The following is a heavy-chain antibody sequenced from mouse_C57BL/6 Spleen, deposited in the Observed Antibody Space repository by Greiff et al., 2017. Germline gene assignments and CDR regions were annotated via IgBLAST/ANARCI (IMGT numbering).Heavy chain of an antibody. V-gene: IGHV1-55*01. CDR2: IYPGSGST. CDR3: ARSYDGSPFFAY. J-gene: IGHJ3*01. D-gene: IGHD2-3*01. CDR1: GYTFTSYW. Sequence: VQLQESGAELVKPGASVKMSCKASGYTFTSYWITWVKQRPGQGLEWIGDIYPGSGSTNYNEKFKSKATLTVDTSSSTAYMQLSSLTSEDSAVYYCARSYDGSPFFAYWGQGTLVTVSA.